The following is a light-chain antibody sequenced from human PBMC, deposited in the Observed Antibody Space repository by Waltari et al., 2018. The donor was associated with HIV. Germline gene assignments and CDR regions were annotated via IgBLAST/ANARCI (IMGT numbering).Light chain of an antibody. V-gene: IGLV1-47*01. Sequence: QSVLTQPPSASGTPGQRVTISCSGRRSNIGSQTVYWYQQLPGTAPKLLIYRNNQRPSGVPDRFSGSKSGTSASLSISGLRSEDEADYYCAAWDDSLSGYVFGTGTKVTVL. CDR2: RNN. J-gene: IGLJ1*01. CDR3: AAWDDSLSGYV. CDR1: RSNIGSQT.